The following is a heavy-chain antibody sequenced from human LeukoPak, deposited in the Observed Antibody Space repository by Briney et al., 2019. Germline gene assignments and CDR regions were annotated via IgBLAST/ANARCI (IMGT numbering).Heavy chain of an antibody. CDR2: IYYSGST. CDR1: GGSISSSSYY. J-gene: IGHJ6*03. Sequence: SETLSLTCTVSGGSISSSSYYWGWIRQPPGKGLEWIGGIYYSGSTYYNPSLKSRVTISVDTSKNQFSLKLSSVTAADTAVYYCAKETIVVVPAAILRYYYYYYMDVWGKGTTVTVSS. V-gene: IGHV4-39*01. D-gene: IGHD2-2*02. CDR3: AKETIVVVPAAILRYYYYYYMDV.